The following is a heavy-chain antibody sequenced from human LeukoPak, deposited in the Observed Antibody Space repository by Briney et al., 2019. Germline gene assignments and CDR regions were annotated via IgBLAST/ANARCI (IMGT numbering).Heavy chain of an antibody. D-gene: IGHD2-2*02. J-gene: IGHJ5*02. V-gene: IGHV4-4*02. Sequence: SETLSLTCAVSGDSISSNHWWSWVRQSPGRGLEWIGEIYPSGSTNYNSSLKSRVTISLDKSKNQFSLKLSSVTAADTAVYYCAREVVVPAAIQGWFDPWGQGTLVTVSS. CDR3: AREVVVPAAIQGWFDP. CDR2: IYPSGST. CDR1: GDSISSNHW.